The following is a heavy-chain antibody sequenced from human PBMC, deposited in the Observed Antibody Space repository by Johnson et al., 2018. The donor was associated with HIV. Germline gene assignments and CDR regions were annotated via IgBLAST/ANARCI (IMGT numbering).Heavy chain of an antibody. CDR2: IYSGGST. CDR3: ERDRVWFGELSNAFDI. D-gene: IGHD3-10*01. V-gene: IGHV3-66*01. Sequence: VQLVESGGDLVQPGGSLRLSCAASGFTVSNNYMSWVRQAPGKGLVWVSVIYSGGSTYFADSVKGRFTISRDNSKNTLYLQMNSLRAEDTAVYYCERDRVWFGELSNAFDIWGQGTMVTVSS. CDR1: GFTVSNNY. J-gene: IGHJ3*02.